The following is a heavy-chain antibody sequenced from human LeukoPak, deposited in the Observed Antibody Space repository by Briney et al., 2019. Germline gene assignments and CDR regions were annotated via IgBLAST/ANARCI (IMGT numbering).Heavy chain of an antibody. J-gene: IGHJ4*02. V-gene: IGHV3-66*02. Sequence: GGSLRLSCAASGFTVSSNYMSWVRQAPGKGLEWVSVIYSGGSTYYADSVKGRFTISRDNSKNTLYLQMNSLRAEDTAVYYCARDPGYDYGGNAFDYWGQGTLVTVSS. CDR3: ARDPGYDYGGNAFDY. CDR2: IYSGGST. D-gene: IGHD4-23*01. CDR1: GFTVSSNY.